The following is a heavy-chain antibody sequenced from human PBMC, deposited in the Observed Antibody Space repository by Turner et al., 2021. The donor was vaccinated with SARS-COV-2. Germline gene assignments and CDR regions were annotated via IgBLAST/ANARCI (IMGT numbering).Heavy chain of an antibody. J-gene: IGHJ6*02. D-gene: IGHD2-2*01. CDR2: INACNGKT. CDR3: ARDRYQLRAYYYGKDV. V-gene: IGHV1-3*05. Sequence: QVQLVQSGAEEKKPGASVKVSCKASGYTFTSYSMHWVRQAPGQRLELMGWINACNGKTKYFPKVQGRVTITRDTSASTGYLELSSPRSEGTALYYCARDRYQLRAYYYGKDVWGQGTTVTVSS. CDR1: GYTFTSYS.